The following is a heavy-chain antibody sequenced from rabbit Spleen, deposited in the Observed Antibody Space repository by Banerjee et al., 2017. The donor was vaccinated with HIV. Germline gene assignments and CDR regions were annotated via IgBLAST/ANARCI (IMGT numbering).Heavy chain of an antibody. CDR1: GIDFNSYYY. D-gene: IGHD1-1*01. CDR2: INTWSGRP. V-gene: IGHV1S45*01. J-gene: IGHJ2*01. CDR3: ARNYVNAFDP. Sequence: QQQLEESGGGLVKPGGTLTLTCKASGIDFNSYYYMCWVRQAPGKGLKWIACINTWSGRPVYASWAKGRFTMSKTSSTTVTLQMTSLTAADTATYFCARNYVNAFDPWGPGTLVTVS.